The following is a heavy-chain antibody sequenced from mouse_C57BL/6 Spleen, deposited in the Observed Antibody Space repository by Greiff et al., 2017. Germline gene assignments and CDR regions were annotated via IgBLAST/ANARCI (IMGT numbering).Heavy chain of an antibody. Sequence: EVKLMASGGGLVKPGGSLKLSCAASGFTFSDYGMHWVRQAPEKGLEWVAYISSGSSTIYYADTVKGRFTISRDNAKNTLFLQMTSLRSEDTAMYYCARSPYYYAMDYWGQGTSVTVSS. J-gene: IGHJ4*01. V-gene: IGHV5-17*01. CDR2: ISSGSSTI. CDR3: ARSPYYYAMDY. CDR1: GFTFSDYG.